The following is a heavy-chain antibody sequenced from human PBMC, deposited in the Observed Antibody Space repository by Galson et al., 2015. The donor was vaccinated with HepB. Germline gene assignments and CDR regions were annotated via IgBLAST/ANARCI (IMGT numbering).Heavy chain of an antibody. Sequence: SVKVSCKASGYTFTGYYMHWVRQAPGQGLEWMGWINPNSGGTNYAQKFQGWVTMTRDTSISTAYMELSRLRSDDTAVYYCAREEQQLGPSLDYWGQGTLVTVSS. CDR2: INPNSGGT. CDR3: AREEQQLGPSLDY. CDR1: GYTFTGYY. D-gene: IGHD6-13*01. J-gene: IGHJ4*02. V-gene: IGHV1-2*04.